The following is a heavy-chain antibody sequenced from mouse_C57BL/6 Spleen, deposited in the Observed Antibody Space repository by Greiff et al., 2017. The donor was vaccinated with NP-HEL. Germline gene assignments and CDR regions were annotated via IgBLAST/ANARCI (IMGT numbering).Heavy chain of an antibody. CDR2: ISSGSSTI. D-gene: IGHD1-1*01. CDR3: ASEGFITRVVAPFAY. Sequence: DVMLVESGGGLVKPGGSLKLSCAASGFTFSDYGMHWVRQAPEKGLEWVAYISSGSSTIYYADTVKGRFTLSRDNAKNTLFQKMTSLRYEDTARYYCASEGFITRVVAPFAYWGQGTLVTVSA. V-gene: IGHV5-17*01. J-gene: IGHJ3*01. CDR1: GFTFSDYG.